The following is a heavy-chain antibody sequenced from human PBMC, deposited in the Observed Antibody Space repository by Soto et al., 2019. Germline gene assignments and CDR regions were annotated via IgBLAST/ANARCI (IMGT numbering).Heavy chain of an antibody. D-gene: IGHD2-15*01. V-gene: IGHV3-7*01. J-gene: IGHJ4*02. CDR1: GFSFGSYW. CDR2: IKEDGSEK. Sequence: EVQLVESGGGLVQPGGSLRLSCAASGFSFGSYWISWVRQAPGKGLEWVANIKEDGSEKYYVDCVKGRFTISRDNAKNSLYLQMNSLRAEATAVYYCARDEGWGGGSCYSIWRYWGQGTLVTVSP. CDR3: ARDEGWGGGSCYSIWRY.